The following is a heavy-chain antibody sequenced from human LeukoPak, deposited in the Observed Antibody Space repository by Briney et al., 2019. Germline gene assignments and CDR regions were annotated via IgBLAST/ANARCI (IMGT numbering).Heavy chain of an antibody. CDR2: IIPIFGTA. CDR1: GGTFSSYA. V-gene: IGHV1-69*05. J-gene: IGHJ4*02. Sequence: SVKVSCKASGGTFSSYAISWVRQAPGQGLEWMGGIIPIFGTANYAQKFQGRVTITTGESTSTAYMELSSLRSEDTAVYYCAAQTTKITYYDFWSGYHSFDYWGQGTLVTVSS. CDR3: AAQTTKITYYDFWSGYHSFDY. D-gene: IGHD3-3*01.